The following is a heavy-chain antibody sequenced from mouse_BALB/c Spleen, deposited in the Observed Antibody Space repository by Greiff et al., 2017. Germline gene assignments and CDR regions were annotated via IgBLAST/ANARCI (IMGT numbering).Heavy chain of an antibody. D-gene: IGHD1-2*01. J-gene: IGHJ3*01. CDR3: GRDYTATWGLGY. Sequence: DVKLVESGGGLVKPGGSLKLSCAASGFTFSDYYMYWVRQTPEKRLELVANISDGGSYTYYPDSVKGRFTISRDNAKNNLYLQMSSLKSEDTTVYYFGRDYTATWGLGYWGQGTLVTVSA. CDR1: GFTFSDYY. V-gene: IGHV5-4*02. CDR2: ISDGGSYT.